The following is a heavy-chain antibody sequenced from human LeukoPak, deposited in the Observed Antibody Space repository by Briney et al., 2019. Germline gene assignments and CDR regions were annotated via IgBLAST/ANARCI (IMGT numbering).Heavy chain of an antibody. V-gene: IGHV4-39*07. J-gene: IGHJ4*02. CDR2: IYYSGST. CDR1: GGSISSSSYY. CDR3: ARGDRVEDTTIITNHFDY. Sequence: PSETLSLTCTVSGGSISSSSYYWGWIRQPPGKGLEWIGSIYYSGSTYYNPSLKSRVTISVDTSKNQFSLKLSSVTAADTTVYYCARGDRVEDTTIITNHFDYWGQGTLVTVSS. D-gene: IGHD5-18*01.